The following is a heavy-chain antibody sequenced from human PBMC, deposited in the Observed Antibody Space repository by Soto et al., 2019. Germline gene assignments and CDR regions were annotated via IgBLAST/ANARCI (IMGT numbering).Heavy chain of an antibody. D-gene: IGHD1-26*01. V-gene: IGHV3-74*03. Sequence: GGSLRLSCAASGFTFSTYAMAWVRQAPGKGLVWVSRIHSDGSSTTYADSVKGRFTISRDNAKNTLYLQMASLRVEDTAVYYCARGDVGAFDLWGQGTMVTVSS. CDR2: IHSDGSST. CDR1: GFTFSTYA. CDR3: ARGDVGAFDL. J-gene: IGHJ3*01.